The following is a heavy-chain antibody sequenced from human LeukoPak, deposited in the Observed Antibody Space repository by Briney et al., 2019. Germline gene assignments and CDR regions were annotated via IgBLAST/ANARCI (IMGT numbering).Heavy chain of an antibody. Sequence: GGSLRLSCAASGFTFSNYAMIWVRQAPGKGLEWVSAISGSGVGTYYSDSVKGRFTISRDNSKNTLYLQMNSLRAEDTAVYYCAREVVRGVKFMNSAEYFQHWGQGTLVTVSS. CDR3: AREVVRGVKFMNSAEYFQH. D-gene: IGHD3-10*01. CDR2: ISGSGVGT. CDR1: GFTFSNYA. V-gene: IGHV3-23*01. J-gene: IGHJ1*01.